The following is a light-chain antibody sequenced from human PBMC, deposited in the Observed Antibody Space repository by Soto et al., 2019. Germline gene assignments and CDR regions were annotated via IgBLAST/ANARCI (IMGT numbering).Light chain of an antibody. Sequence: IQLTQSPSSLSASVGDRVTITCRASQGISSYLAWYQQKSGKAPKLLIYAASTLQSGVPSRFSGSGSGTDFTLTISSLQPEDFATYYCQQLNSYPGTFGQGTKLEIK. CDR3: QQLNSYPGT. CDR1: QGISSY. V-gene: IGKV1-9*01. CDR2: AAS. J-gene: IGKJ2*02.